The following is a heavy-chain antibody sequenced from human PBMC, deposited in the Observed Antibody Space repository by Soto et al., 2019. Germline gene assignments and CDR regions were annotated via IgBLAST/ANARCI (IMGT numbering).Heavy chain of an antibody. CDR2: ISSSGSTI. CDR3: ATTGTPGDYYYGMDV. V-gene: IGHV3-48*03. Sequence: VQLVESGGGLVQPGGSLRLSCAASGFTFSSYEMNWVRQAPGKGLEWVSYISSSGSTIYYADSVKGRFTISRDNAKNSLYLQMNSLRAEDTAVYYCATTGTPGDYYYGMDVWGQGTTVTVSS. J-gene: IGHJ6*02. CDR1: GFTFSSYE. D-gene: IGHD1-1*01.